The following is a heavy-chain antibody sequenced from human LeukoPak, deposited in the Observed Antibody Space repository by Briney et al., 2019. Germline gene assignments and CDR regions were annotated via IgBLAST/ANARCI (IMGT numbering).Heavy chain of an antibody. Sequence: SETLSLICTVSGGSISSGDYYWSWIRQPPGKGLEWIGYIYYSGSTYYNPSLKSRVTISVDTSKNQFSLKLSSVTAADTAVYYCARAPRIAAAGPGPHWFDPWGQGTLVTVSS. J-gene: IGHJ5*02. CDR3: ARAPRIAAAGPGPHWFDP. D-gene: IGHD6-13*01. V-gene: IGHV4-30-4*02. CDR2: IYYSGST. CDR1: GGSISSGDYY.